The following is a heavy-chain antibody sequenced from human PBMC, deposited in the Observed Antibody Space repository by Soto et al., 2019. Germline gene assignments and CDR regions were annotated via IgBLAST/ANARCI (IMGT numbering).Heavy chain of an antibody. J-gene: IGHJ5*02. D-gene: IGHD2-15*01. Sequence: EVQLVESGGGLVQPGGSLRLSCAASGFTVSSNYMSWVRQAPGKGLEWVSVIYSGGSTYFADSVKDRFSISRDNSKNTLHLQMNSLRVEDTAVYDCAREGRPWGQGTLVTVAS. CDR3: AREGRP. V-gene: IGHV3-66*01. CDR2: IYSGGST. CDR1: GFTVSSNY.